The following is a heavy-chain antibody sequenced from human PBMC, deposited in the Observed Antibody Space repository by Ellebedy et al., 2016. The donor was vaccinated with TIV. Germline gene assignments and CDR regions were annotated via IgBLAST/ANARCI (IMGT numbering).Heavy chain of an antibody. CDR3: ARDLMASNWFDP. CDR1: GFTFSDYY. D-gene: IGHD3-10*01. Sequence: SLKISCAASGFTFSDYYMSWIRPAPGKGLEWVSYISRSGRPTFYADSVKGRFTISRDNAKRSLFLQMNSLRVEDTAVYYCARDLMASNWFDPWGQGTLVTVSS. V-gene: IGHV3-11*01. CDR2: ISRSGRPT. J-gene: IGHJ5*02.